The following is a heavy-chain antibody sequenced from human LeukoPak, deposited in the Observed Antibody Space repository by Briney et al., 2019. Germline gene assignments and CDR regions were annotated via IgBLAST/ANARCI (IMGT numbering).Heavy chain of an antibody. D-gene: IGHD6-13*01. J-gene: IGHJ4*02. CDR2: INAGNGNT. CDR3: ARGPRAAADDY. CDR1: GYTFINFA. Sequence: ASVKVSCKASGYTFINFAINWGRPAPGQRPEWLGWINAGNGNTKYSQKFQGRVTITRDTSASTAYMELSNLTSEDTAVYYCARGPRAAADDYWGQGTLVTVSS. V-gene: IGHV1-3*01.